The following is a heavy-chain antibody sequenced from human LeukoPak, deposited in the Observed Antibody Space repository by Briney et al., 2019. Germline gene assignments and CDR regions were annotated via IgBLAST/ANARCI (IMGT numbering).Heavy chain of an antibody. Sequence: GGSLRLSCEASGFSIEDFGLSWVRQPPGKGLEWVSGVTWNGGSTGYAASVEGRFTISRDNAKNSLYLQMNSLRAEDTALYYCAMKFSRDYYYMDVWGKGTTVTVSS. CDR1: GFSIEDFG. CDR3: AMKFSRDYYYMDV. V-gene: IGHV3-20*04. J-gene: IGHJ6*03. CDR2: VTWNGGST.